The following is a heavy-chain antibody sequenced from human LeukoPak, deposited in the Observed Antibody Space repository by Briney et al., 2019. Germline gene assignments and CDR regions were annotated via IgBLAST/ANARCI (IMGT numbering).Heavy chain of an antibody. CDR3: ASSRTTMKFDP. CDR2: INPNSGGT. CDR1: GYSFTGYY. Sequence: ASVKVSCKASGYSFTGYYMHWVRQAPGQGLEWMGWINPNSGGTNYAKKFQGRVTMTRDTSISTAYMELSRLRSDDTAVYYCASSRTTMKFDPWGQGTLVTVSS. V-gene: IGHV1-2*02. J-gene: IGHJ5*02. D-gene: IGHD4-17*01.